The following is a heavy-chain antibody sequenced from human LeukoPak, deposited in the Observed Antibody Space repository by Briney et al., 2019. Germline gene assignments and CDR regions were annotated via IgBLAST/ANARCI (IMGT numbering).Heavy chain of an antibody. CDR1: GYSFISGHY. CDR3: ARYCSSTSCILRGFDY. CDR2: IYHTGST. J-gene: IGHJ4*02. V-gene: IGHV4-38-2*01. D-gene: IGHD2-2*01. Sequence: SETLSLTCSVSGYSFISGHYWGWIRQPPGKGLEWIGNIYHTGSTHYNPSLKSRVTISVDTSKNQFSLKLSSVTAADTAVYYCARYCSSTSCILRGFDYWGQGTLVTVSS.